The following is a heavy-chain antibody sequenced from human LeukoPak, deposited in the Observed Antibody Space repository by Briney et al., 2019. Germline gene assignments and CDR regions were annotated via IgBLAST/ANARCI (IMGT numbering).Heavy chain of an antibody. V-gene: IGHV3-33*01. CDR3: ARIKYYDSSGDAFDI. CDR2: IWYDGSNK. J-gene: IGHJ3*02. D-gene: IGHD3-22*01. Sequence: GGSLRLSCAASGFTFSSYGMHWVRQAPGNGLEWVAVIWYDGSNKYYADSVKGRFTISRDNSKNTLYLQMNSLRAEDTAVYYCARIKYYDSSGDAFDIWGQGTMVTVSS. CDR1: GFTFSSYG.